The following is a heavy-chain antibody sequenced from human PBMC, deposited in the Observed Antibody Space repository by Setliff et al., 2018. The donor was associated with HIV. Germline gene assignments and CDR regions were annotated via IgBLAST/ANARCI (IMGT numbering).Heavy chain of an antibody. CDR1: GFTFSSYT. V-gene: IGHV3-21*04. CDR3: AKPLTQWGVSPYHYAVDV. J-gene: IGHJ6*02. CDR2: ISSSSYYI. D-gene: IGHD1-26*01. Sequence: GGSLRLSCAASGFTFSSYTMNWVRQAPGEGLEWVPSISSSSYYIYYADSVKGRFTISRDNSKNTLYLQMNSLRAEDTAVYYCAKPLTQWGVSPYHYAVDVWGQGTTVTSP.